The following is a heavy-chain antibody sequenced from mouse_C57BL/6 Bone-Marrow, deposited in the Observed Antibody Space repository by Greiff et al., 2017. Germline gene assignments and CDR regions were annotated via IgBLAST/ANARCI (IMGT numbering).Heavy chain of an antibody. D-gene: IGHD2-4*01. J-gene: IGHJ3*01. V-gene: IGHV14-3*01. CDR1: GFNIKNTY. Sequence: VQLQQSVAELVRPGASVKLSCKASGFNIKNTYMHWVKQRPEQGLEWIGRIDPANGNTKYAPKFQGKATITADTSSNTAFLQLSSLTSEDTAIYYCARSYYDYDGGFAYWGQGTLVTVSA. CDR2: IDPANGNT. CDR3: ARSYYDYDGGFAY.